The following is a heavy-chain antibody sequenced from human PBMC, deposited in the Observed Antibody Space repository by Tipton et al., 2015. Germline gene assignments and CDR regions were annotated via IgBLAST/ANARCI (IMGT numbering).Heavy chain of an antibody. CDR1: GGSISSGGHY. J-gene: IGHJ4*02. CDR3: AKDPANYLSYFDY. V-gene: IGHV3-11*04. CDR2: ISASGSIK. Sequence: LSLTCTVSGGSISSGGHYWSWIRQHPGKGLEWISYISASGSIKYYADSVKGRFTISRDNADNSLYLQMNSLRAEDTAVYYCAKDPANYLSYFDYWGQGTLVTVSS. D-gene: IGHD4/OR15-4a*01.